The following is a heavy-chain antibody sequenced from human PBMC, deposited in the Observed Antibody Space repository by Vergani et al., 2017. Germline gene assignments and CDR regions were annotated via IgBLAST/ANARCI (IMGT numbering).Heavy chain of an antibody. CDR3: ARGSCLGGSCYKSLFDY. V-gene: IGHV4-61*02. J-gene: IGHJ4*02. CDR2: IHTSGST. D-gene: IGHD2-15*01. Sequence: QVQLQESGPGLVKPSQTLSLTCTVSGGSINSHNYYWSWIRQPAGKGLEWIGRIHTSGSTNYNLSLKSRVTMSEDTSKNQFSLKLTSVTAADTAVYFCARGSCLGGSCYKSLFDYWGQGILVTVSS. CDR1: GGSINSHNYY.